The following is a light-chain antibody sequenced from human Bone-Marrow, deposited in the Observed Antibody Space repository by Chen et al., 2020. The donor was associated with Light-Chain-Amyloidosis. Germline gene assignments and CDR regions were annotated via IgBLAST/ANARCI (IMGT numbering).Light chain of an antibody. CDR3: QQRSAWPLT. CDR2: DTS. CDR1: QNIHNK. J-gene: IGKJ2*01. V-gene: IGKV3-11*01. Sequence: ELVLTQSPDTMSLTPGQRAALSCRASQNIHNKLACFQQRPGQAHRLLIYDTSNRATGIPARFSGSGYGTDFTLTISSLEPEDFAVYYCQQRSAWPLTFGQGTKLEIK.